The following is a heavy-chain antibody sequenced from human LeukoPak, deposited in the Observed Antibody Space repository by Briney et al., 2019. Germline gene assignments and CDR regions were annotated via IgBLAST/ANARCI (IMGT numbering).Heavy chain of an antibody. CDR3: ARYYYASAFDY. Sequence: GGSLRLSCTASGFTFSSYWMTWVRQTPGKGLEWVANIRQEGGKMDYVASVKRRLTISRDNAKNTLYMQMNSLRAEDTAVYYCARYYYASAFDYSGQGTLVTVSS. D-gene: IGHD3-10*01. CDR1: GFTFSSYW. CDR2: IRQEGGKM. V-gene: IGHV3-7*01. J-gene: IGHJ4*02.